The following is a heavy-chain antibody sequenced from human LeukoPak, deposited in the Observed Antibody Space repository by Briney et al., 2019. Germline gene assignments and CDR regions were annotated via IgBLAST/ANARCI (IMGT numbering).Heavy chain of an antibody. J-gene: IGHJ4*02. Sequence: GGSLRLSCAASGFTFDDYGMSWVRQAPRKGLEWVSAISGSGGSTYYADSVKGRFTISRDNSKNTLYLQMNSLRAEDTAVYYCAKSPSLTIFGVATFDYWGQGTLVTVSS. CDR2: ISGSGGST. D-gene: IGHD3-3*01. V-gene: IGHV3-23*01. CDR1: GFTFDDYG. CDR3: AKSPSLTIFGVATFDY.